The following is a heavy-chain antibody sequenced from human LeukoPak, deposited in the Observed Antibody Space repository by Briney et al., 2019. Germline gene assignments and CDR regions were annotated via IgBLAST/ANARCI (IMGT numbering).Heavy chain of an antibody. D-gene: IGHD3-22*01. CDR1: GGSISSSSYY. CDR3: ARRRYYDSSGYYYY. J-gene: IGHJ4*02. CDR2: IYYSGST. V-gene: IGHV4-39*01. Sequence: PSETLSLTCTVSGGSISSSSYYWGWIRQPPGKGLEWIGSIYYSGSTYYNPSLKSRVTISVDTSKNQFSLKLSSVTAADTAVYYCARRRYYDSSGYYYYWGQGTLVTVSS.